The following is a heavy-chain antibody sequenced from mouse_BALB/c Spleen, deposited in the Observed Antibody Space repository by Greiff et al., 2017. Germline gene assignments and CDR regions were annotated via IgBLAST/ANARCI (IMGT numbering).Heavy chain of an antibody. D-gene: IGHD2-3*01. CDR1: GFSLTSYD. J-gene: IGHJ2*01. Sequence: QVQLQQSGPGLVAPSQSLSITCTVSGFSLTSYDISWIRQPPGKGLEWLGVIWTGGGTNYNSAFMSRLSISKDNSKSQVFLKMNSLQTDDTAIYYCVRDPGYYYFDYWGQGTTLTVSS. CDR2: IWTGGGT. V-gene: IGHV2-9-2*01. CDR3: VRDPGYYYFDY.